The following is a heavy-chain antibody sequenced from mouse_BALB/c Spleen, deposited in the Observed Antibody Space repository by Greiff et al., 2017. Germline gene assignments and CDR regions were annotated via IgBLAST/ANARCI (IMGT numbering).Heavy chain of an antibody. V-gene: IGHV5-9-4*01. CDR1: GFTFSSYA. Sequence: EVKLVESGGGLVKPGGSLKLSCATSGFTFSSYAMSWVRQSPEKRLEWVAEISSGGSYTYYPDTVTGRFTISRDNAKNTLYLEMSSLRSEDKAMYYCARRFAYWGQGTLVTVSA. J-gene: IGHJ3*01. CDR2: ISSGGSYT. CDR3: ARRFAY.